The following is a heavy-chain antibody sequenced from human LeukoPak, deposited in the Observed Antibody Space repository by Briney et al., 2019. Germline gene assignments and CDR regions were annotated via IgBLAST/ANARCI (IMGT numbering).Heavy chain of an antibody. CDR3: ASPAAGTNFDC. J-gene: IGHJ4*02. V-gene: IGHV3-11*03. D-gene: IGHD6-13*01. CDR2: ISSSSSYT. CDR1: GFTFSDYY. Sequence: AGGSLRLSCAASGFTFSDYYMSWIRQAPGKGLEWISYISSSSSYTNYADSVKGRFTISRDNAKNSLYLQMNSLRAEDTAVYYCASPAAGTNFDCWGQGTLVTVSS.